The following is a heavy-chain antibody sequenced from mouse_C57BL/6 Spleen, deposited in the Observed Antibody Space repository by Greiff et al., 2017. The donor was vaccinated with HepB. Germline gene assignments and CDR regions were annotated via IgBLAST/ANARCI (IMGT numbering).Heavy chain of an antibody. CDR2: IYPGDGDT. J-gene: IGHJ2*01. CDR3: ARCLITTVVAKEDYLDY. Sequence: VQLQQSGPELVKPGASVKISCKASGYAFSSSWMNWVKQRPGKGLEWIGRIYPGDGDTNYNGKFKGKATLTADKSSSTAYMQLSSLTSEDSAVYFGARCLITTVVAKEDYLDYWGQGTTLTVAS. D-gene: IGHD1-1*01. V-gene: IGHV1-82*01. CDR1: GYAFSSSW.